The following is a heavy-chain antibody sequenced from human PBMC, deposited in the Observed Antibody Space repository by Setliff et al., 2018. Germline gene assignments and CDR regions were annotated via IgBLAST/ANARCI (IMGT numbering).Heavy chain of an antibody. CDR3: ARDASASDGRNAFDI. CDR1: GASISTTTFY. CDR2: IYFGGNI. V-gene: IGHV4-39*07. Sequence: SETLSLTCTVSGASISTTTFYWGWVRQPPGKGLEWIGNIYFGGNIYFNPSFKSRVTMSIDTSNSQFSLKLSSVTAADTAIYYCARDASASDGRNAFDIWGQGTMVTVSS. J-gene: IGHJ3*02. D-gene: IGHD1-26*01.